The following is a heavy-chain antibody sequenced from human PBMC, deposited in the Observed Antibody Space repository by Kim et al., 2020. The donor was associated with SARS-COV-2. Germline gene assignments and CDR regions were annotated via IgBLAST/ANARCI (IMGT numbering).Heavy chain of an antibody. Sequence: GGSLRLSCAASGFTVSSNYMSWVRQAPGKGLEWVSVIYSGGSTYYADSVKGRFTISRDNSKNTLYLQMNSLRAEDTAVYYCAREGHLIALYYWGQGTLVTVSS. CDR2: IYSGGST. J-gene: IGHJ4*02. CDR1: GFTVSSNY. D-gene: IGHD3-22*01. V-gene: IGHV3-53*01. CDR3: AREGHLIALYY.